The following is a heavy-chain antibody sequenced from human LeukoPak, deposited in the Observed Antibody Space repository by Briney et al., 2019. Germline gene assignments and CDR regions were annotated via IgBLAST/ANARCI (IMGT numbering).Heavy chain of an antibody. CDR1: GFTFDDYA. CDR3: AKGKRSGLVYSAIDY. J-gene: IGHJ4*02. Sequence: GRSLRLSCAASGFTFDDYAMHWARQAPGKGLEWVSGVTWNSGIIVYADSVRGRFTISRDNARNSLFLEMTSLRGDDTALYYCAKGKRSGLVYSAIDYWGQGTLVSVSS. CDR2: VTWNSGII. V-gene: IGHV3-9*01. D-gene: IGHD3/OR15-3a*01.